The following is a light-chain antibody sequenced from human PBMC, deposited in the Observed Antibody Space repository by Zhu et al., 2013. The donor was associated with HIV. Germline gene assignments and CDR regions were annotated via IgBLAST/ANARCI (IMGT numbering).Light chain of an antibody. J-gene: IGLJ3*02. Sequence: QSVLTQPPSASGTPGQRVTISCSGSSSNIGSNSVYWYQQLPGTAPKLLIYRNSQRPSGVPDRFSGSKSGPXASLAITGLRSEDEADYYCQSYDTTLSGWVFGGGTKLTVL. V-gene: IGLV1-47*01. CDR3: QSYDTTLSGWV. CDR2: RNS. CDR1: SSNIGSNS.